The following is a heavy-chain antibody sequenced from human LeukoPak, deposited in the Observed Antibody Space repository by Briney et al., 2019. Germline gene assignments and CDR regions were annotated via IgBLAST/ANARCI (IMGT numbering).Heavy chain of an antibody. D-gene: IGHD2/OR15-2a*01. CDR3: ARDWMGSTRLAGDY. CDR2: IWHEGNNK. V-gene: IGHV3-33*01. Sequence: GGSLRLSRAASGFTFNGYAMHWVRQAPGKGLEWVAVIWHEGNNKYYADSVKVRFTNSRDSSRNTVYRQMNSLRAEDTAVYYCARDWMGSTRLAGDYWGQGTLVTVSS. J-gene: IGHJ4*02. CDR1: GFTFNGYA.